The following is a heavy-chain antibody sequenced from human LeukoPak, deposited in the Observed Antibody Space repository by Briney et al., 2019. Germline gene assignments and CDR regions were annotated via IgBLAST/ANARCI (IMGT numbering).Heavy chain of an antibody. V-gene: IGHV3-23*01. CDR2: ISGSGGST. CDR3: AKDRTNSYSGYGY. J-gene: IGHJ4*02. D-gene: IGHD5-12*01. CDR1: GFTFSSYG. Sequence: GGTLRLSCAASGFTFSSYGMSWVRQAPGKWLEWVSAISGSGGSTYYADSVKGRFTISRDNSKNTLYLQMNSLRAEDTAVYYCAKDRTNSYSGYGYWGQGTLVTVSS.